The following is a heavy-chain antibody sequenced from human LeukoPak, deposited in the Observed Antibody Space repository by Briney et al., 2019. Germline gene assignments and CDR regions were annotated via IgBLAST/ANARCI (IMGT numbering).Heavy chain of an antibody. CDR3: AKDRAGYLVSWFDP. V-gene: IGHV3-23*01. Sequence: SGGSLRLSCAASGFTFSSYGMSWVRQAPGKGLEWVSAISGSGGSTYYADSVKGRFTISRDNSKNTLYLQMNSLRAEDTAVYYCAKDRAGYLVSWFDPWGQGTLVTVSS. CDR2: ISGSGGST. CDR1: GFTFSSYG. J-gene: IGHJ5*02. D-gene: IGHD5-18*01.